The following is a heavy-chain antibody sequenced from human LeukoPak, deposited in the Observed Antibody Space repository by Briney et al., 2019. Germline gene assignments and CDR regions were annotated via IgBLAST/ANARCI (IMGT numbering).Heavy chain of an antibody. V-gene: IGHV3-30*03. CDR2: ISNDERNE. CDR1: GFTFSSYG. J-gene: IGHJ4*02. D-gene: IGHD1-26*01. CDR3: ARVSESGTFSDY. Sequence: PGGSLRLSCAASGFTFSSYGMHWVRQAPGKGLEWVAVISNDERNEYYANSVKGRFTVSRDNSKNTLFLQMNSLRPEDTAVYFCARVSESGTFSDYWGQGTLVTVSS.